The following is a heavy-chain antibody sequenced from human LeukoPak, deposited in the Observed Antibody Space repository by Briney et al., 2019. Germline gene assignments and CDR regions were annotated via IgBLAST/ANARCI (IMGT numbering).Heavy chain of an antibody. CDR1: GFTFSSYA. CDR3: AKPQGYDSINFQH. V-gene: IGHV3-23*01. D-gene: IGHD3-22*01. Sequence: GGSLRLPCAASGFTFSSYAMSWVRQAPGKGLEWVSAISGSGGSTYYADSVKGRFTISRDNSKNTLYLQMNSLRAEGTAVYYCAKPQGYDSINFQHWGQGTLVTVSS. CDR2: ISGSGGST. J-gene: IGHJ1*01.